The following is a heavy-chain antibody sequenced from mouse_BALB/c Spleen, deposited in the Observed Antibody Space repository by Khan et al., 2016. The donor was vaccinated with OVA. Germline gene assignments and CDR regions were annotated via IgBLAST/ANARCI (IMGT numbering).Heavy chain of an antibody. V-gene: IGHV3-8*02. CDR2: VTYSGNP. J-gene: IGHJ4*01. D-gene: IGHD1-1*01. CDR3: ARSYGSWAMDF. Sequence: ELHLQESGPSLVKPSQTLSLTCSVTADSIPSGFWNWIRKFPGNKFEYMGYVTYSGNPYYNPSLKSRISITRDTSKSKYYLQLNSVTTEDTATYFCARSYGSWAMDFWGQGTSVTVSS. CDR1: ADSIPSGF.